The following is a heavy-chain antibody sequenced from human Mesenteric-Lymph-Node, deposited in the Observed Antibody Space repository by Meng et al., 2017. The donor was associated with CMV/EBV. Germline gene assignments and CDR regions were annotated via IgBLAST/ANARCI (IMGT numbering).Heavy chain of an antibody. V-gene: IGHV4-34*01. CDR1: GESFSGYY. CDR3: ARGGGSGWAYYGMDV. D-gene: IGHD6-19*01. CDR2: IIQSGGS. J-gene: IGHJ6*02. Sequence: SETLSLTCAVYGESFSGYYWSWIRQPPGKGLEWIGEIIQSGGSNYNPSLKSRVTISSDTSNNQFQFPLKLRTVTAADTAVYYCARGGGSGWAYYGMDVWGQGTTVTVSS.